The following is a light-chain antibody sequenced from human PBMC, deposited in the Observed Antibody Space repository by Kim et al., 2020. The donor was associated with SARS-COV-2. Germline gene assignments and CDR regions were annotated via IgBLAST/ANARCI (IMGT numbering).Light chain of an antibody. Sequence: NFMLSQPHAVSESPGKTVTISCTRSSGRIDSYYVQWYQHRPGSSPTTLIYEDDHRPSGVPDRFSGSIDLSSNSASLTISGLKSEDEADYYCQSYDSNNQVFGGGTQLTVL. CDR2: EDD. J-gene: IGLJ3*02. CDR3: QSYDSNNQV. CDR1: SGRIDSYY. V-gene: IGLV6-57*01.